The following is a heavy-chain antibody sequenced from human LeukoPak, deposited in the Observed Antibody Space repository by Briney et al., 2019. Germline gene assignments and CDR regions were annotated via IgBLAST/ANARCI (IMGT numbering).Heavy chain of an antibody. CDR3: ARDRRRWEPTGLSDY. CDR1: GYTFTSYD. D-gene: IGHD1-26*01. CDR2: ISAYNGNT. Sequence: ASVKVSCKASGYTFTSYDINWVRQAPGQGLEWMGWISAYNGNTNYAQKLQGRVTMTTDTSTSTAYMELRSLRSDDTAVYYCARDRRRWEPTGLSDYWGQGTLVTVSS. J-gene: IGHJ4*02. V-gene: IGHV1-18*01.